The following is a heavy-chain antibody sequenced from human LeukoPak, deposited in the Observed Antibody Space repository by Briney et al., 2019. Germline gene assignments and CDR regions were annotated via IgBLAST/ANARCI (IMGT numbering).Heavy chain of an antibody. CDR3: ARSFDWLARTHFDY. CDR2: ISSSSSYI. CDR1: GFTFSSYS. V-gene: IGHV3-21*01. Sequence: GGSLRLSCAASGFTFSSYSMNWVRQAPGKGLEWVSSISSSSSYIYYADSVKGRFTISRDNAKNSLYLQMNSLRAEDTAVYYCARSFDWLARTHFDYWGQGTLVTVSS. D-gene: IGHD3-9*01. J-gene: IGHJ4*02.